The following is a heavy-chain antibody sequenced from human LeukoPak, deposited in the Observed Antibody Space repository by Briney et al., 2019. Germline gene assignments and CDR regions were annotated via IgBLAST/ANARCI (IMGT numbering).Heavy chain of an antibody. Sequence: PWGSLRLSCAASGFTVSSNYMSWVRQAPGKWLEWVSYISSSGSTIYYADSVKGRFTISRDNAKNSLYLQMNSLRAEDTAVYYCARGVLYDSSGYRVDYWGQGTLVTVSS. V-gene: IGHV3-11*01. J-gene: IGHJ4*02. CDR1: GFTVSSNY. D-gene: IGHD3-22*01. CDR2: ISSSGSTI. CDR3: ARGVLYDSSGYRVDY.